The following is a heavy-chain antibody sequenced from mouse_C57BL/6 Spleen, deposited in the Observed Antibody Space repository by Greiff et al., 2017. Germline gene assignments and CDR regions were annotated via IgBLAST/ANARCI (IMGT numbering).Heavy chain of an antibody. CDR2: ISYDGSN. V-gene: IGHV3-6*01. CDR3: TRDNSNYVFAY. J-gene: IGHJ3*01. Sequence: EVKLVESGPGLVKPSQSLSLTCSVTGYSIPSGYYWNWIRQFPGNKLEWMGYISYDGSNNYNPSLKNRISITRDTSTNQVCLKLNSVTTEDTATYYCTRDNSNYVFAYWGQGTLVTVSA. D-gene: IGHD2-5*01. CDR1: GYSIPSGYY.